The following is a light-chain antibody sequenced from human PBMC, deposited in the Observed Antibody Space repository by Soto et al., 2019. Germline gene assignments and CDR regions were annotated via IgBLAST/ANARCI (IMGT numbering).Light chain of an antibody. CDR1: QGIRSD. Sequence: IQMTQSPSSLSASVGDRVTISCRASQGIRSDLAWYQQKPGKVPKLLIYGASKLESGVPSRFSGSGFGTDFTLTISSLQPEDCATYYCLHDYNFPWAFGQGTKVEIK. V-gene: IGKV1-6*01. CDR2: GAS. J-gene: IGKJ1*01. CDR3: LHDYNFPWA.